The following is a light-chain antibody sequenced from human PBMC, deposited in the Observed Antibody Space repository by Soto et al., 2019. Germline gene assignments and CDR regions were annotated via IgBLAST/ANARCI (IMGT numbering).Light chain of an antibody. CDR1: QTVRTNY. Sequence: EIVLTQSPGTLSLSPGERATLSCRASQTVRTNYLAWFQHKPGQAPRLLIYGASSRSTGIPERFSGSGSGTDFTLTINSLEPEDFAVYFCQQYSNSPLTFGRGTNVEIK. J-gene: IGKJ4*01. CDR2: GAS. CDR3: QQYSNSPLT. V-gene: IGKV3-20*01.